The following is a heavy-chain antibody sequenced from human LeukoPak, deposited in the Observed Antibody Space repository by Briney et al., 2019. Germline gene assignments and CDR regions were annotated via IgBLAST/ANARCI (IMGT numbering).Heavy chain of an antibody. CDR3: AKVDGITIFEVFDC. CDR2: ISGNGGNT. V-gene: IGHV3-23*01. D-gene: IGHD3-3*01. J-gene: IGHJ4*02. CDR1: GFTFSSHA. Sequence: GSLRLSCAASGFTFSSHAMSWVRQAPGKGLEWVSAISGNGGNTYYAGSVKGRFTISRDNSKNTLYLQMNSLRDEDTAVYYCAKVDGITIFEVFDCWGQGTLVTVSS.